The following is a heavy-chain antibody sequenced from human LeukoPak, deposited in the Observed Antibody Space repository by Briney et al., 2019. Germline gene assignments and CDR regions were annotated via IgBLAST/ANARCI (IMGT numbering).Heavy chain of an antibody. CDR1: GYTFTSYG. D-gene: IGHD3-9*01. CDR2: ISAYNGNT. J-gene: IGHJ4*02. CDR3: ARVQLRYFAWSPSEFDY. Sequence: GASVKVSCKASGYTFTSYGISWVRQAPGQGLEWMGWISAYNGNTNYAQKLQGRVTMTTDTSTSTAYMELRSLRSDDTAVYYCARVQLRYFAWSPSEFDYWGQGTLVTVSS. V-gene: IGHV1-18*01.